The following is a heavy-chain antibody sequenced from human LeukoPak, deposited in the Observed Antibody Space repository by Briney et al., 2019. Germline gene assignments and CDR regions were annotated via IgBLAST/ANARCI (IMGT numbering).Heavy chain of an antibody. CDR1: GFTFSSYW. D-gene: IGHD2-2*01. J-gene: IGHJ5*02. CDR2: FNSDGSDR. Sequence: GGSLRLSCTAPGFTFSSYWMHWVRKAARKGLDWVSRFNSDGSDRKYADSVKGRFTISRDNAKNTLFLQMNSLRAEDTAVYYCARDPCSSTSCFRGNWFDPWGQGTLVTVSS. CDR3: ARDPCSSTSCFRGNWFDP. V-gene: IGHV3-74*03.